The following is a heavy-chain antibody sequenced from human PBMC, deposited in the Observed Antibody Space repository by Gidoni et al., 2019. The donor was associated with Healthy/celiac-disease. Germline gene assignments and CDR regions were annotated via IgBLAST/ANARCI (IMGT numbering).Heavy chain of an antibody. V-gene: IGHV3-33*01. Sequence: QVQLVESGGGVVQPGRSLILSCAASVFTFISYGMHWVRQAPGKGLEWVAVIWYDGSNKYYADSVKGRFTISRDNSKNTLYLQMNSLRAEDTAVYYCARDHSPYRTAGYFDYWGQGTLVTVSS. J-gene: IGHJ4*02. D-gene: IGHD6-13*01. CDR2: IWYDGSNK. CDR1: VFTFISYG. CDR3: ARDHSPYRTAGYFDY.